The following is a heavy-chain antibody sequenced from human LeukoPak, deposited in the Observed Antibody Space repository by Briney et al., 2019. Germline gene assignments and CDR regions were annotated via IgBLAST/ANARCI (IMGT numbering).Heavy chain of an antibody. Sequence: ASVKVSCKASGYTFTAYYIHWVRQAPGQGLEWMGWIHPKSGDTNYAQKFQGRVTMTRDTSVSTAYMELSTLTSDDTAVYYCTTLPWFNYWGQGSLVTVSS. CDR2: IHPKSGDT. D-gene: IGHD3-10*01. CDR1: GYTFTAYY. J-gene: IGHJ4*02. CDR3: TTLPWFNY. V-gene: IGHV1-2*02.